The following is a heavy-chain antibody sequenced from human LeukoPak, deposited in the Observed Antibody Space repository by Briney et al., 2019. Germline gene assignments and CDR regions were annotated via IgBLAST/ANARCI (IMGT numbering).Heavy chain of an antibody. CDR1: GGSISSSSYY. D-gene: IGHD4-23*01. Sequence: PSETLSLTCTVSGGSISSSSYYWGWIRQPPGKGLEWIGNIYYSGSTYYNPSLKSRVTISVDTSKNQFSLKLSSVTAADTAVYYCARVPGLKTVVTPIDYWGQGTLVTVSS. V-gene: IGHV4-39*07. CDR2: IYYSGST. J-gene: IGHJ4*02. CDR3: ARVPGLKTVVTPIDY.